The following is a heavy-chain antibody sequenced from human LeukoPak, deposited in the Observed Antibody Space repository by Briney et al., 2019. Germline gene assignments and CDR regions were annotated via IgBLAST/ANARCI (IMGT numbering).Heavy chain of an antibody. V-gene: IGHV4-59*12. CDR3: ARASRGYLYYFDY. D-gene: IGHD3-22*01. CDR1: GGSISSYY. Sequence: SETLSLTCTVSGGSISSYYWSWIRQPPGKGLEWIGYIYYSGSTNYNPSLKSRVTISVDTSKNRFSLKLSSVTAADTAVYYCARASRGYLYYFDYWGQGTLVTVSS. CDR2: IYYSGST. J-gene: IGHJ4*02.